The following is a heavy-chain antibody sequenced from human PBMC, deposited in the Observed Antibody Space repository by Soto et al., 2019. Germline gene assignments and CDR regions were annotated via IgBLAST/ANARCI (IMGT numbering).Heavy chain of an antibody. CDR2: ISGSGGST. CDR3: AKDHYDFWSGYSY. V-gene: IGHV3-23*01. Sequence: EVQLLESAGGLVQPGGSLRLSCAASGFTFSSYAMSWVRQAPGKGLEWVSAISGSGGSTYYADSVKGRFTISRDNSKNTLYLQMNSLRAEDTAVYYCAKDHYDFWSGYSYRGQGTLVTVSS. D-gene: IGHD3-3*01. CDR1: GFTFSSYA. J-gene: IGHJ4*02.